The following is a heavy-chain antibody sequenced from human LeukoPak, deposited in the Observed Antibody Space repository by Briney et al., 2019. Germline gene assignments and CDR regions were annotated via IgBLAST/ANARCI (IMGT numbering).Heavy chain of an antibody. J-gene: IGHJ4*02. V-gene: IGHV3-66*01. CDR1: GFTVSSNY. Sequence: GGSLRLSCAASGFTVSSNYMSWVRQAPGKGLEWVSVIYSGGSTYYADSVKGRFTISRDNSKNTLYLQMNSLRAEDTAVYYCARGAYDSGSYYNSYWGQGTLVTVSS. D-gene: IGHD3-10*01. CDR3: ARGAYDSGSYYNSY. CDR2: IYSGGST.